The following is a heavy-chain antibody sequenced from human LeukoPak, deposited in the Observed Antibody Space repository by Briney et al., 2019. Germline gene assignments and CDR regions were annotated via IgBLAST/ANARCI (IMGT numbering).Heavy chain of an antibody. D-gene: IGHD1-26*01. Sequence: GGSLRLSCAASGFTFSRYTVNWVRQAPGKGLEWVSSITSSSTYIYYADSVKGRFTISRDNAKNSLYLHMNSLRAEDTAVYYCTRGTGSYDYWGQGTRVTVSS. J-gene: IGHJ4*02. CDR1: GFTFSRYT. CDR2: ITSSSTYI. V-gene: IGHV3-21*01. CDR3: TRGTGSYDY.